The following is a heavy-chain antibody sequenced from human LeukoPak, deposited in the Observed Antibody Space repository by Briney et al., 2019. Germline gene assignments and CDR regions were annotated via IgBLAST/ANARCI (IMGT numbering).Heavy chain of an antibody. V-gene: IGHV4-59*01. CDR2: IYHSGST. CDR3: ARSHSIWTSFDY. J-gene: IGHJ4*02. Sequence: PSETLSLTCTVSSGSISSYYWSWIRQPPGKGLEWIGYIYHSGSTNYNPSLKSRVTISVDTSKNQFSLKLSSVTAADTAVYYCARSHSIWTSFDYWGQGTLVTVSS. D-gene: IGHD3/OR15-3a*01. CDR1: SGSISSYY.